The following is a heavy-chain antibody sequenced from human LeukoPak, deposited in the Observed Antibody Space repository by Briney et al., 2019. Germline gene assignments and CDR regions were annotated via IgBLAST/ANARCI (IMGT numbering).Heavy chain of an antibody. CDR2: VWDAGTNT. CDR1: GFTFSNYA. CDR3: AKMQGYFDY. V-gene: IGHV3-33*06. Sequence: GGSLRLSCAASGFTFSNYAMHWVRQAPGKGLEWVAAVWDAGTNTHYADSVKGRVTISRDNSKNTVYLQMNSLRAEDAATYYCAKMQGYFDYWGQGSLVTVSS. J-gene: IGHJ4*02.